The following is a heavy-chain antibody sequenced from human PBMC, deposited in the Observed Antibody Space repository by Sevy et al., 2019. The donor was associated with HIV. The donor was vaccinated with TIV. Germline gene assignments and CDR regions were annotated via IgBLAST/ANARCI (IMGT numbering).Heavy chain of an antibody. D-gene: IGHD3-16*01. CDR1: GGTFGTYS. Sequence: PSVKVSCKASGGTFGTYSLSWLRQAPGQGLEWMGGIIPIFHSANYAQNFQGRVTITADESTSTAYMELSSLRPEDSAVYYCARDRDITFGGGDAFDIWGQGTRVTVSS. V-gene: IGHV1-69*13. CDR3: ARDRDITFGGGDAFDI. CDR2: IIPIFHSA. J-gene: IGHJ3*02.